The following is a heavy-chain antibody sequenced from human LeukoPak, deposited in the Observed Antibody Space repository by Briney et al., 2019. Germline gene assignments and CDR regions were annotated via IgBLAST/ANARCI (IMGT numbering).Heavy chain of an antibody. CDR1: GFTFSNYG. Sequence: GGSLRLSCVASGFTFSNYGMHWVRQAPGKGLEWVAIVWYDGTNKYYADSVKGRFTISRDNSKDTLYLQMSSLRVEDTAAYYCARPYSRAWPNYFDYWGQGSLVTVSS. CDR3: ARPYSRAWPNYFDY. V-gene: IGHV3-33*01. D-gene: IGHD6-19*01. J-gene: IGHJ4*02. CDR2: VWYDGTNK.